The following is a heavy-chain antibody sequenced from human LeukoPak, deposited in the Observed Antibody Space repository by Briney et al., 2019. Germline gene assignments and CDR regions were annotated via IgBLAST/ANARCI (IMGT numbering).Heavy chain of an antibody. CDR2: IYYSGST. CDR1: GGSISSGGYY. Sequence: SETLSLTCTVSGGSISSGGYYWSWIRQHPGKGLEWIGYIYYSGSTYYNPSLKSRVTISVDTSKNQFSLKLSSVTAADTAVYYCARDLTPVVNHYFDYWGQGTLVTVSS. V-gene: IGHV4-31*03. D-gene: IGHD4-23*01. CDR3: ARDLTPVVNHYFDY. J-gene: IGHJ4*02.